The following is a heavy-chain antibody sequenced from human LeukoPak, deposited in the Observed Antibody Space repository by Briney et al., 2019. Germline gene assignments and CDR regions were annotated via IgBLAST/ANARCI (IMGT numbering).Heavy chain of an antibody. J-gene: IGHJ4*02. CDR2: ISYDGSNK. D-gene: IGHD5-12*01. CDR3: ARDAGIVATIYYFDY. CDR1: GFTFSSYA. Sequence: SGGSLRLSCAASGFTFSSYAMSWVRQAPGKGLEWVAVISYDGSNKYYADSVKGRFTISRDNSKNTLYLQMNSLRAEDTAVYYCARDAGIVATIYYFDYWGQGTLVTVSS. V-gene: IGHV3-30-3*01.